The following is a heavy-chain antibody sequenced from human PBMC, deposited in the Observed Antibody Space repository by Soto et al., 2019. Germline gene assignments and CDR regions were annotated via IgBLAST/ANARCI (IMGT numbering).Heavy chain of an antibody. J-gene: IGHJ4*02. V-gene: IGHV4-61*01. Sequence: SETLSLTCTVSGGSVTSTSYYWSWIRQPPGKGLEWIGYMHYSGSTNYNPSLKSRVTISVDTSKNQFSLKLSSVTAADTAVYYCAGAWEHLYSDYWGQGTLDPVSS. CDR2: MHYSGST. CDR3: AGAWEHLYSDY. CDR1: GGSVTSTSYY. D-gene: IGHD1-26*01.